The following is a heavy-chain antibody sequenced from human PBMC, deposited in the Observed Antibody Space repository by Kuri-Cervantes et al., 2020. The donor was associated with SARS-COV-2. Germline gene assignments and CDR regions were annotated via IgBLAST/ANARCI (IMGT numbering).Heavy chain of an antibody. CDR1: TGSFSNYY. Sequence: ESLKISWASYTGSFSNYYWSLIRQPPGKGLEWIGDIHLSGGTNYNPSLKSRVTISVDTSKNQFSLKMRSVTATDTAIYYCARGLIAVVTSPILGLGPHYYYYHMDVWGPGTTVTVSS. V-gene: IGHV4-34*01. D-gene: IGHD2-2*01. J-gene: IGHJ6*02. CDR2: IHLSGGT. CDR3: ARGLIAVVTSPILGLGPHYYYYHMDV.